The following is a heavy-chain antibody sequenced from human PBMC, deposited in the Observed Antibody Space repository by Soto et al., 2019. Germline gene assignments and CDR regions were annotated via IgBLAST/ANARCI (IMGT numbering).Heavy chain of an antibody. CDR2: IYYSGST. D-gene: IGHD3-22*01. CDR3: ARAPMIVVAAIDY. J-gene: IGHJ4*02. V-gene: IGHV4-31*03. CDR1: GFSISSGGYY. Sequence: SETLSLTCTFSGFSISSGGYYLSWIRQHPGKGLEWIGYIYYSGSTYYNPSLKSRVTISVDTSKNQFSLKLSSVTAADTAVYYCARAPMIVVAAIDYWGQGTLVTVSS.